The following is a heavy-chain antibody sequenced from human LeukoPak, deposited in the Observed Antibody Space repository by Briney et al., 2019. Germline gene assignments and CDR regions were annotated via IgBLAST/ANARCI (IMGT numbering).Heavy chain of an antibody. V-gene: IGHV3-30*18. Sequence: PGRSLRLSCAASGFTFSSYGMHWVRQAPGKGLEWVAVISYDGSNKYYADSVKGRFTISRDNSKNTLYLQMNSLRAEDTAVYYCAKDWSNIVVVPAATKGGGWSGGYWGQGTLVTVSS. J-gene: IGHJ4*02. CDR1: GFTFSSYG. D-gene: IGHD2-2*01. CDR2: ISYDGSNK. CDR3: AKDWSNIVVVPAATKGGGWSGGY.